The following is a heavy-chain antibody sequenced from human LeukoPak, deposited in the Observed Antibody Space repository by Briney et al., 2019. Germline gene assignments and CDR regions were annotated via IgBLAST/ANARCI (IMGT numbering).Heavy chain of an antibody. CDR2: IYTSGST. J-gene: IGHJ4*02. D-gene: IGHD4-17*01. Sequence: PSGTLSLTCTVSGGSISSYYWSWIRQPAGKGLEWIGRIYTSGSTNYNPSLKSRVTMSVDTSKSQFSLKLSSVTAADTAVYYCARDPTTVYGDYGYYFDYWGQGTLVTVSS. V-gene: IGHV4-4*07. CDR1: GGSISSYY. CDR3: ARDPTTVYGDYGYYFDY.